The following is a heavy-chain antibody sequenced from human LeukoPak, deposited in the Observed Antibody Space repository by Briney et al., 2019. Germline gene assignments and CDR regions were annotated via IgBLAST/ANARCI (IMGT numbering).Heavy chain of an antibody. D-gene: IGHD3-10*01. CDR3: ARGFGKGAFDI. CDR1: GFTFSSYD. Sequence: GGSLRLSCAASGFTFSSYDMHWVRQATGKGLEWVSAIGTAGDTYYPGSVKGRFTISRENAKNSLYLQMNSLRAEDTAVYYCARGFGKGAFDIWGQGTMVTVSS. CDR2: IGTAGDT. J-gene: IGHJ3*02. V-gene: IGHV3-13*01.